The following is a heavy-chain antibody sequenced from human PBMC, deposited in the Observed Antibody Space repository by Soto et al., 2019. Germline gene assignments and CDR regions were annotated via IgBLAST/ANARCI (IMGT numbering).Heavy chain of an antibody. D-gene: IGHD3-3*01. CDR2: IYYIGST. CDR1: AGSFSSSSYY. J-gene: IGHJ6*02. Sequence: TLYLTSTIPAGSFSSSSYYSGWLCQPGKKGLYWVGSIYYIGSTNYHPSLRNRATISVATSKNHFALQLTSVTAADAAVYYFARLSYYDFWSGYYTSMDYYYGMDVWGQGTMVTGSS. CDR3: ARLSYYDFWSGYYTSMDYYYGMDV. V-gene: IGHV4-39*01.